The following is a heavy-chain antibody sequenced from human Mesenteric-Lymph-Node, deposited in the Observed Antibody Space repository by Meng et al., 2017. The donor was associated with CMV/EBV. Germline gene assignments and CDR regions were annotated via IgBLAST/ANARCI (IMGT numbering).Heavy chain of an antibody. CDR1: GYTFTSYY. CDR2: MNPNSGNT. V-gene: IGHV1-8*02. J-gene: IGHJ6*02. Sequence: ASVKVSCKASGYTFTSYYMHWVRQAPGQGLEWMGWMNPNSGNTGYAQKFQGRVTMTRNTSISTAYMELSSLRSEDTAVYYCARWSIVAKPRFYGMDVWGQGTTVTVSS. D-gene: IGHD2-15*01. CDR3: ARWSIVAKPRFYGMDV.